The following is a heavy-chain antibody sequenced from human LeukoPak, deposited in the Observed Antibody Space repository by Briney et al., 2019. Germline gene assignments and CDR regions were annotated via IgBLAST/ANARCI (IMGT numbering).Heavy chain of an antibody. J-gene: IGHJ4*02. CDR1: GFTFSSYG. Sequence: PGRSLRLSCAASGFTFSSYGMPWVRQAPGKGLEWVAVISYDGSNKYYADSVKGRFTISRDNSKNTLYLQMNSLRAEDTAVYYCAKGLRYSSGWYDYWGQGTLVTVSS. V-gene: IGHV3-30*18. D-gene: IGHD6-19*01. CDR2: ISYDGSNK. CDR3: AKGLRYSSGWYDY.